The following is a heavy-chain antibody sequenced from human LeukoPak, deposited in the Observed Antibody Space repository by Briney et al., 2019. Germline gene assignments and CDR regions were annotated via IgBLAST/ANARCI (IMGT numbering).Heavy chain of an antibody. CDR3: AMSRLRFLEWLSDTLDY. J-gene: IGHJ4*02. Sequence: ASVRVSCTASGYTLTGYYMHWVRQSPGQGLEWMGRINPNSGGINYAQKFQGRVTMTRDTSISTAYMELSRLTSDATAVYYCAMSRLRFLEWLSDTLDYWGQGTLVTVSS. D-gene: IGHD3-3*01. V-gene: IGHV1-2*06. CDR1: GYTLTGYY. CDR2: INPNSGGI.